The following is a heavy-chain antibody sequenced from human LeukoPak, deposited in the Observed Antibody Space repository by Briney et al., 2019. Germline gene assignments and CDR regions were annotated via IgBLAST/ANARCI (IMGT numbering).Heavy chain of an antibody. Sequence: GSLRLSCAASGFTFSSYAMSWVRQPPGKGLEWIGEINHSGSTNYNPSLKSRVTISVDTSKNQFSLRLSSVTAADTAVYYCASGRVRGPVWDWGQGTLVTVSS. CDR1: GFTFSSYA. CDR3: ASGRVRGPVWD. D-gene: IGHD3-10*01. CDR2: INHSGST. V-gene: IGHV4-34*01. J-gene: IGHJ4*02.